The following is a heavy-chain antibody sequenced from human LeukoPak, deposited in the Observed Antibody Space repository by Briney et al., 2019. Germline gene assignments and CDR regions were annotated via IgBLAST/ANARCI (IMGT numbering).Heavy chain of an antibody. CDR2: IYYSGST. Sequence: PSETLSLTCTVSGGSISNYYWSWIRQPPGKGLECIGYIYYSGSTNYNPPLKSRVTISVDTSKNQLSLNLSSVTAPYTAVYYCARHGGYTSPYLHWGQGTLVTVSS. CDR1: GGSISNYY. CDR3: ARHGGYTSPYLH. V-gene: IGHV4-59*08. D-gene: IGHD6-13*01. J-gene: IGHJ1*01.